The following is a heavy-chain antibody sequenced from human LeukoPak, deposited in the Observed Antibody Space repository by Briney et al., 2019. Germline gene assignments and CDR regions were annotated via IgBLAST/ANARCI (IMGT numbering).Heavy chain of an antibody. CDR2: IYSGGST. CDR3: ARSSGATMGGQSG. V-gene: IGHV3-53*01. D-gene: IGHD5-12*01. Sequence: ETLSLTCTVSGGSISSSRDYWGWIRQPPGKGLAWISVIYSGGSTYYADSVKGRFTIYSDNSTTSLYLQMQSLRAEATSVYYCARSSGATMGGQSGWGQGTLVTVSS. J-gene: IGHJ4*02. CDR1: GGSISSSRDY.